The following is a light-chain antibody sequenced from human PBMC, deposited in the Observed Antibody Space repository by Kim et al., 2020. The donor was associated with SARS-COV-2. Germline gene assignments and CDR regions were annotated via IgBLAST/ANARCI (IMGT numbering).Light chain of an antibody. CDR1: QGISSD. J-gene: IGKJ4*01. V-gene: IGKV1-16*01. CDR2: AAA. CDR3: QQYKTFPLT. Sequence: ASFGDNIAITLWASQGISSDFSWFQQKPENAPRSLIYAAASLQSGVPSRFSGRGSGTYFTLTITSLQPEDFSTYFCQQYKTFPLTFGGGTKVDIK.